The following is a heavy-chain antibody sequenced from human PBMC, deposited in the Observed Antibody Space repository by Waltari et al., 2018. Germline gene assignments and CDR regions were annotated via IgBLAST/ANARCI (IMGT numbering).Heavy chain of an antibody. J-gene: IGHJ3*02. Sequence: EVQLVESGGGWVQPGGSLRLSCAGSGFTFRSYEMNWVRQAPGRGLEWVSYISGSASAIYYADSVKGRFTISRDNSDNSLSLQMNSLRVEDTAIYYCVRDRGEDASDIWGQGTMVTVSS. CDR2: ISGSASAI. CDR3: VRDRGEDASDI. V-gene: IGHV3-48*03. CDR1: GFTFRSYE.